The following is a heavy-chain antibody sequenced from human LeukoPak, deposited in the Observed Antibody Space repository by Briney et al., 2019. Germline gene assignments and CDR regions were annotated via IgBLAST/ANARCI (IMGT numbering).Heavy chain of an antibody. J-gene: IGHJ6*03. D-gene: IGHD2-15*01. CDR3: ARGIVVVAQLGYYYYYMDV. Sequence: PSETLSLTCTVSGGSISSYYWSWIGQPAGKGLEWIGRIYTSGSTNYNPSLKSRVTISVDTSKNQFSLKLSSVTAADTAVYYCARGIVVVAQLGYYYYYMDVWGKGTTVTISS. CDR1: GGSISSYY. V-gene: IGHV4-4*07. CDR2: IYTSGST.